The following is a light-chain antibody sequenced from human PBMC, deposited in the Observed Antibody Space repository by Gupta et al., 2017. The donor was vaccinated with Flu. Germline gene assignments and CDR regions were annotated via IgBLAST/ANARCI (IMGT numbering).Light chain of an antibody. CDR2: DAS. CDR1: QSVSSSS. J-gene: IGKJ1*01. CDR3: LHYSDSWT. Sequence: PGTLSLDPGERATLSCRTSQSVSSSSLAWYQQKRGQAPRLLIYDASSRATGIPDRFSGSGSGTDFTLTISRLEPEDFALYYCLHYSDSWTFGQGTKVEIK. V-gene: IGKV3-20*01.